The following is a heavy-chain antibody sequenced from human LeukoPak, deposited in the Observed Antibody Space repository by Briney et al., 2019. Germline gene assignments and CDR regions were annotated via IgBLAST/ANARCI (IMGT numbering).Heavy chain of an antibody. Sequence: GGSLRLSCAASGFTFDDYAMHWVRQAPGKGLEWVSGISWNSGSIGYADSVKGRFTISRDNAKNSLYLQMNSLRAEDTALYYCAKDIGAGIAAAGQTWGQGTLVTVSS. CDR3: AKDIGAGIAAAGQT. CDR1: GFTFDDYA. D-gene: IGHD6-13*01. J-gene: IGHJ5*02. CDR2: ISWNSGSI. V-gene: IGHV3-9*01.